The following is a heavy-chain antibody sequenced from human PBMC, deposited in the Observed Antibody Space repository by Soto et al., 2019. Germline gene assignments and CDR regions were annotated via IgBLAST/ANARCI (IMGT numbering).Heavy chain of an antibody. CDR1: GYSFTSYW. Sequence: SGVSLQISCKGSGYSFTSYWISCVRQMPGKGLEWMGRIDPSDSYTNYSPSFQGHVTISADKSISTAYLQWSSLKASDTAMYSCARPRSFSRTDSYGMKVWGQETKVTICS. J-gene: IGHJ6*01. CDR3: ARPRSFSRTDSYGMKV. CDR2: IDPSDSYT. D-gene: IGHD3-10*01. V-gene: IGHV5-10-1*01.